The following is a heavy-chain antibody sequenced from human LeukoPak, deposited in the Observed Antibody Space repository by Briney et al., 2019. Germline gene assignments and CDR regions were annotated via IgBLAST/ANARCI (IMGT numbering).Heavy chain of an antibody. D-gene: IGHD2-2*03. J-gene: IGHJ6*03. V-gene: IGHV3-23*01. CDR2: ISGSGVST. CDR3: AKDGYCASTSCYYYYMDV. CDR1: GFSLSDYA. Sequence: GGSLRLSCAASGFSLSDYAMSWVRQAPRERLEWGSGISGSGVSTYSPESEKVRFPISRDNSKNTLYLQMNSLTAQDTAVYYCAKDGYCASTSCYYYYMDVWGKGTTVTVSS.